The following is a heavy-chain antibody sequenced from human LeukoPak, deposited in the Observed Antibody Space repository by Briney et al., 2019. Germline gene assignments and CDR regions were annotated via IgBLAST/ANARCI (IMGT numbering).Heavy chain of an antibody. J-gene: IGHJ4*02. V-gene: IGHV1-18*01. CDR1: GYTFTSCA. Sequence: GASVKVSCKASGYTFTSCAISWVRQAPGQGLEWMGWISAYNDHTSYAQKLQGRVTMTTETSTSTAYMGLRSLRSDDTAVYYCARDAKLITMIVVGNFDYWGQGTLVTVSS. CDR2: ISAYNDHT. D-gene: IGHD3-22*01. CDR3: ARDAKLITMIVVGNFDY.